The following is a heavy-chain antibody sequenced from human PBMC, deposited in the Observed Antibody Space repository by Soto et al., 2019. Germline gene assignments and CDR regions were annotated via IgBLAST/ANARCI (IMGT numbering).Heavy chain of an antibody. Sequence: VQLLESGGGLVQPGGSLRLSCAASGFTFSSYAMSWVRQAPGKGLEWVSAISGSGGSTYYADSVKGRFTISRDNSKNTLYLQMNSLRAEDTAVYYCAKVPGCSGGSCYPFDIWGQGTMVTVSS. J-gene: IGHJ3*02. D-gene: IGHD2-15*01. CDR3: AKVPGCSGGSCYPFDI. CDR1: GFTFSSYA. CDR2: ISGSGGST. V-gene: IGHV3-23*01.